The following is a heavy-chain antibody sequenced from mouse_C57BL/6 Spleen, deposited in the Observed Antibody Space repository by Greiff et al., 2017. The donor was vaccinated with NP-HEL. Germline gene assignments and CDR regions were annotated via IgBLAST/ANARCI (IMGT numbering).Heavy chain of an antibody. D-gene: IGHD3-2*02. Sequence: EVQVVESGGGLVKPGGSLKLSCAASGFTFSDYGMHWVRQAPEKGLEWVAYISSGSSTIYYEDTVKGRFTISRDNAKNTLFLQMTSLRSEDTAMYYCARRIDSSGPYYYAMDYWGQGTSVTVSS. V-gene: IGHV5-17*01. CDR2: ISSGSSTI. CDR1: GFTFSDYG. J-gene: IGHJ4*01. CDR3: ARRIDSSGPYYYAMDY.